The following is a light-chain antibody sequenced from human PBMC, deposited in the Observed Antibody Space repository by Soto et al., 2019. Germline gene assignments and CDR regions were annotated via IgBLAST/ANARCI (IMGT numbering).Light chain of an antibody. V-gene: IGLV2-14*01. J-gene: IGLJ3*02. CDR1: SSDIGSNNY. Sequence: QSALTQPASVSGSPGQSITISCTGTSSDIGSNNYVSWFQQRPGKAPTLIIYEVSNRPSGVSTHFSGSKSGNTASLTISGLRPEDEAEYYCSSYTTTARRFGGGTKLTVL. CDR2: EVS. CDR3: SSYTTTARR.